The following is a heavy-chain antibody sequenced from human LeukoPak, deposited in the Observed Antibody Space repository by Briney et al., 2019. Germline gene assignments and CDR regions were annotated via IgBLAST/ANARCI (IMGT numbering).Heavy chain of an antibody. D-gene: IGHD3-10*01. V-gene: IGHV4-59*01. CDR2: IYYSGST. Sequence: SETLSLTCTVSGGSLSSYYWSWIRQPPGKGLEWIGHIYYSGSTNYNPSLRSRVTISVDTSKNQFSLKLSSVTPADTAVYYCERGGYYGSGNDFRFDPWGQGTLVTVSS. CDR3: ERGGYYGSGNDFRFDP. CDR1: GGSLSSYY. J-gene: IGHJ5*02.